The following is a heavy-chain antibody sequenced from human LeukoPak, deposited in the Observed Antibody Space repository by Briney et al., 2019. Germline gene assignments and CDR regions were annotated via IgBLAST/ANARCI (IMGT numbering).Heavy chain of an antibody. Sequence: GGSLRLSCAASGFIFDDYGMSWVRQAPGKGLEWVSGINWNGGSTGYADSVKGRFTISRDNAKNSLYLQMTSLRAEDTALYYCASSRNSSSWYYYYMDVWGKGTTVTVSS. CDR1: GFIFDDYG. J-gene: IGHJ6*03. V-gene: IGHV3-20*04. CDR2: INWNGGST. D-gene: IGHD6-13*01. CDR3: ASSRNSSSWYYYYMDV.